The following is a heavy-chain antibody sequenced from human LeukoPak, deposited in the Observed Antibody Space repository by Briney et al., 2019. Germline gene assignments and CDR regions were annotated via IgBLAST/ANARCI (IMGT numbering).Heavy chain of an antibody. D-gene: IGHD2-15*01. Sequence: KASETLSLTCTVSGGSISSSNHYWGWIRQPPGKGLEWIGSIYYSGSTYYNPSLKSRVTISVDTSKNQFSLKLRSVTAADTAVYHCARHWAYCSGGSCYSFDDWGQGTLVTVSP. J-gene: IGHJ4*02. CDR1: GGSISSSNHY. CDR3: ARHWAYCSGGSCYSFDD. V-gene: IGHV4-39*01. CDR2: IYYSGST.